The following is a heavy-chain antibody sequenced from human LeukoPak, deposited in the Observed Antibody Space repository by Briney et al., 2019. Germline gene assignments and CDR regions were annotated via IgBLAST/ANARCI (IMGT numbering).Heavy chain of an antibody. V-gene: IGHV3-23*01. Sequence: GGSLRLSCAASGISLPNYWIHWVRQAPGKGLEWVSGISGSGGGTYYADSVKGRFTISRDNSKNTLYLQMNSLRAEDTAIYYCAKGYCSSTNCAYYFDYWGQGTLVTVSS. CDR1: GISLPNYW. CDR3: AKGYCSSTNCAYYFDY. J-gene: IGHJ4*02. D-gene: IGHD2-2*01. CDR2: ISGSGGGT.